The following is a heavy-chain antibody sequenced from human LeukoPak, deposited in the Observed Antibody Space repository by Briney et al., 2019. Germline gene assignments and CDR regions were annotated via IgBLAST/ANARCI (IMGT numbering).Heavy chain of an antibody. CDR2: ISGSGGST. CDR1: GFSFSSYG. CDR3: AKDLAYYDFWSGPYYYYGMDV. Sequence: GGSLRLSCAASGFSFSSYGMHWVRQAPGKGLEWVSAISGSGGSTYYADSVKGRFTISRDNSKNTLYLQMNSLRAEDTAVYYCAKDLAYYDFWSGPYYYYGMDVWGQGTTVTVSS. J-gene: IGHJ6*02. D-gene: IGHD3-3*01. V-gene: IGHV3-23*01.